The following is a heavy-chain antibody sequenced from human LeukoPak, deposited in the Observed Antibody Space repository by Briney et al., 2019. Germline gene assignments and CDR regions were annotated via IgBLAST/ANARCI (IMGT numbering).Heavy chain of an antibody. CDR2: ISYDGSNK. CDR1: GFTFSSYA. CDR3: AKDPRQGIYSGYLMEFDY. V-gene: IGHV3-30-3*01. D-gene: IGHD5-12*01. Sequence: PGGSLRLSCAASGFTFSSYAMHWVRQAPGKGLEWVAVISYDGSNKYYADSVKGRFTISRDNAKNSLYLQMNSLRGEDTAVYYCAKDPRQGIYSGYLMEFDYWGQGTLVTVSS. J-gene: IGHJ4*02.